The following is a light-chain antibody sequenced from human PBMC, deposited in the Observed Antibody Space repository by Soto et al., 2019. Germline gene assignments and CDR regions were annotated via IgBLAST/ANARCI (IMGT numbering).Light chain of an antibody. V-gene: IGKV3-20*01. CDR1: KSVSSSY. Sequence: EIVLTQSPGTLSLSPGERATLSCRASKSVSSSYLAWYQQKPGQAPRLLIYGASSRATGSPDRFSGSGSGSAFTLTISRLEPKEFAVYYWEQYGSSPWTFGQGTKVEIK. J-gene: IGKJ1*01. CDR3: EQYGSSPWT. CDR2: GAS.